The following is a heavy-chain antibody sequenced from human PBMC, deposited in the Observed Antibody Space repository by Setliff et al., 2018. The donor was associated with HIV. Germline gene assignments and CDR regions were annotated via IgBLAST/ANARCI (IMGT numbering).Heavy chain of an antibody. CDR3: ARAPGSSWYRAAYYYMDV. J-gene: IGHJ6*03. CDR1: GFTLSDYA. Sequence: GGSLRLSCAASGFTLSDYAMSWVRQAPGKGLECISIIYSGDSTYYADSVKGRFTVSRDNSKNTLYLQMNSLRAEDTAVYYCARAPGSSWYRAAYYYMDVWGKGTTVTVSS. CDR2: IYSGDST. V-gene: IGHV3-53*01. D-gene: IGHD6-13*01.